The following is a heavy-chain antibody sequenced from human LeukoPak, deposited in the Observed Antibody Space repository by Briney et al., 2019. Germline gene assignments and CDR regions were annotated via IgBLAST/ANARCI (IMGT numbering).Heavy chain of an antibody. Sequence: PGGSLRLSCAASGFIFSDYYMTWIRQAPGKGLEWVSHISSSGGTIYYADSVKGRFTISRDNAKNSLYLQMNNLRVEDTAVYYCVGGAVYYFDCWGQGTLVTVSS. J-gene: IGHJ4*02. CDR2: ISSSGGTI. CDR1: GFIFSDYY. D-gene: IGHD3-3*01. V-gene: IGHV3-11*01. CDR3: VGGAVYYFDC.